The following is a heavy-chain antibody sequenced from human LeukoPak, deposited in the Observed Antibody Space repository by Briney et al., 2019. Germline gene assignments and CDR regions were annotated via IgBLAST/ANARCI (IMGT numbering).Heavy chain of an antibody. J-gene: IGHJ6*03. CDR2: IWFDVNNN. CDR1: GFTFNNYA. V-gene: IGHV3-33*01. Sequence: PGGSLRLSCAASGFTFNNYAMHWVRQAPGKGLEWVAVIWFDVNNNNYADSVKGRFTISRDNSKNTLSLQMNSLRADDTAVYYCARAGRPVLQYYYYYCMDVWGEGTTVTVPS. CDR3: ARAGRPVLQYYYYYCMDV. D-gene: IGHD6-6*01.